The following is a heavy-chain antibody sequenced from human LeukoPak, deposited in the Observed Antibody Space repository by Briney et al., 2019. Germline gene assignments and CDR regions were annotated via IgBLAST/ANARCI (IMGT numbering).Heavy chain of an antibody. Sequence: GGSLRLSCAASGFTFSSYSMNWVRQAPGKGLEWVSSISSSSSYIYYADPVKGRFTISRDNAKNSLYLQMNSLRAEDTAVYYCARAGLVDTAMAPQLLDYWGQGTLVTVSS. CDR2: ISSSSSYI. CDR3: ARAGLVDTAMAPQLLDY. V-gene: IGHV3-21*01. J-gene: IGHJ4*02. CDR1: GFTFSSYS. D-gene: IGHD5-18*01.